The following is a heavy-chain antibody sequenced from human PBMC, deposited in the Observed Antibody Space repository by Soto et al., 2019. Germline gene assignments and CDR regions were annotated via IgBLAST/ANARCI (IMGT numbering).Heavy chain of an antibody. CDR2: IYYSGST. J-gene: IGHJ4*02. D-gene: IGHD3-3*01. V-gene: IGHV4-39*01. CDR3: ARNTNYYDFWSGYYSELFDY. Sequence: PSETLSLTCTVSGGSISSSSYYWGWIRQPPGKGLEWIGSIYYSGSTYYNPSLKSRVTISVDTSKNQFSLKLSSVTAADTAVYYCARNTNYYDFWSGYYSELFDYWGQGTLVTVS. CDR1: GGSISSSSYY.